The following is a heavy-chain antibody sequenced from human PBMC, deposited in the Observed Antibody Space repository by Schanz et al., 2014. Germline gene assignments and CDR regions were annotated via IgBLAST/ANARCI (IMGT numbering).Heavy chain of an antibody. D-gene: IGHD3-10*01. CDR1: GFTFTNYA. V-gene: IGHV3-23*01. CDR2: ISDSGDTA. Sequence: DVQLLESGGGLVQPGGSLRLSCAASGFTFTNYAMSWVRQAPGKGLEWVSLISDSGDTAYYADSVKGRFTISRDNSKNTLYLQMNSLRAEDTAVYYCVRDILHRVYDSGSPWGQGTLVTVSS. J-gene: IGHJ5*02. CDR3: VRDILHRVYDSGSP.